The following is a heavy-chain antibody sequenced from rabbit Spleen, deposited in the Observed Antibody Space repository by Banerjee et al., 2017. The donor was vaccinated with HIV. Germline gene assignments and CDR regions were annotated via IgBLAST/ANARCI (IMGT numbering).Heavy chain of an antibody. CDR2: INIVTGKS. CDR3: ARDLVAVIGWNFNL. J-gene: IGHJ4*01. D-gene: IGHD1-1*01. V-gene: IGHV1S45*01. Sequence: QEELEESGGRLVQPGGSLTLSCKASGFTISNYWMNWVRQAPGKGLEWIACINIVTGKSVYASWAKGRFIMSRTSSTKVTLQMTSLTAADTATYFCARDLVAVIGWNFNLWGPGTLVTVS. CDR1: GFTISNYW.